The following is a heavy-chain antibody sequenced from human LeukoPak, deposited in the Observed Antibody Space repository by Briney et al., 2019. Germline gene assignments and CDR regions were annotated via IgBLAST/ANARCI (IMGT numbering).Heavy chain of an antibody. D-gene: IGHD3-16*02. V-gene: IGHV3-30*04. CDR1: GFTFSSYA. Sequence: GRSLRLSCAASGFTFSSYATHWVRQAPGKGLEWVAVISYDGSNKYYADSVKGRFTISRDNSKNTPYLQMNSLRAEDTAVYYCARDRDTFGGVIVPPAMDVWGKGTTVTISS. J-gene: IGHJ6*04. CDR2: ISYDGSNK. CDR3: ARDRDTFGGVIVPPAMDV.